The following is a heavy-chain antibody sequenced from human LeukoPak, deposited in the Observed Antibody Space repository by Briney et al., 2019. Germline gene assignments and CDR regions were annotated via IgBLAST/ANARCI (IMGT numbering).Heavy chain of an antibody. V-gene: IGHV3-30-3*01. J-gene: IGHJ4*02. CDR3: ARDLTTESRISAAGPPAY. CDR2: ISNDGTNE. Sequence: QPGRSLRLSCAASGFTFSSYAMHWVRQAPRKGLEGVAVISNDGTNEYYADSVKGRCTISRDNSKNTLYLQVNSLRDEDTAVYYCARDLTTESRISAAGPPAYWGQGTLVTVSS. CDR1: GFTFSSYA. D-gene: IGHD6-13*01.